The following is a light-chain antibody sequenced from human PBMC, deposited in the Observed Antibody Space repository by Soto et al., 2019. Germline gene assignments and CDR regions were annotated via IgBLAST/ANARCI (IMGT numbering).Light chain of an antibody. V-gene: IGKV1-5*01. J-gene: IGKJ1*01. CDR1: QSISSW. CDR2: DAS. Sequence: DIPMTQSPSTLSASVGDRLTITCRASQSISSWLAWYQQKPGKAPKLLIFDASSLESGVPSRFSGSGSGTEFTLTISSLQPDDFATYYCQQYNSYSKTFGQGTKVDIK. CDR3: QQYNSYSKT.